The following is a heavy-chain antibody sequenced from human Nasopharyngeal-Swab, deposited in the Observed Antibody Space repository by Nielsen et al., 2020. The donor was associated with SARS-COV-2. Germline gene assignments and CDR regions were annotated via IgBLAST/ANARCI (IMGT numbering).Heavy chain of an antibody. Sequence: GESLKISCTASGFTFDDYAMHWGRQAPGKGLEWVSLINGDGNSPYYGDSVKGRFTISRDNSKNSLYLQMNSLRTEDTALYYCAKDMAEVGATDYWGQGTLVTVSS. CDR2: INGDGNSP. J-gene: IGHJ4*02. D-gene: IGHD1-26*01. CDR3: AKDMAEVGATDY. CDR1: GFTFDDYA. V-gene: IGHV3-43*02.